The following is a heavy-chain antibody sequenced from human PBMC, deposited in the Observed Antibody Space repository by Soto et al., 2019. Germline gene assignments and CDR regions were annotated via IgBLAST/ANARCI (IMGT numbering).Heavy chain of an antibody. Sequence: QVQVVESGGGVVQPGRSLRLSCAVSGVTFSTYGMHWVRQAPGKGLEWVATISNDGTIKYYADSVKGRFTTSRDNSKNTLYVQMNSLRPDDTAVYYCAMAGSENWFDPWGQGTLVTVSS. J-gene: IGHJ5*02. CDR2: ISNDGTIK. V-gene: IGHV3-30*03. CDR1: GVTFSTYG. CDR3: AMAGSENWFDP.